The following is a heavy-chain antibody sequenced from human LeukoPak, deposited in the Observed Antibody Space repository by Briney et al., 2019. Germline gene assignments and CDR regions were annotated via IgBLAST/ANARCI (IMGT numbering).Heavy chain of an antibody. CDR1: GLTFSGQW. Sequence: PGGSLRLSCAASGLTFSGQWMNWVRQAPGQELEWVANIKYDGSEEYYADSVKGRFTISRDNAKNSLSLQMNYVRAGDTAIYYCAYTNHLTYWGQGTLVTVSS. CDR2: IKYDGSEE. J-gene: IGHJ4*02. V-gene: IGHV3-7*01. CDR3: AYTNHLTY. D-gene: IGHD3-16*01.